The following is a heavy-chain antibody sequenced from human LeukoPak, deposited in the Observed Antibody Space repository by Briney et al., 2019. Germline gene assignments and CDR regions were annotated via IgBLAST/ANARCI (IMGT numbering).Heavy chain of an antibody. CDR3: ARDRVVDTAKIGKFYYYHMDV. V-gene: IGHV3-48*04. D-gene: IGHD5-18*01. Sequence: GGSLRLSCAASGFTFSDFSVNWVRQAPGKGLEWVAYISGRGGTIYYADSVKGRFTISRDNAKTSLFLQMNSLRAEDAAVYYCARDRVVDTAKIGKFYYYHMDVWGKETTVTVSS. J-gene: IGHJ6*03. CDR1: GFTFSDFS. CDR2: ISGRGGTI.